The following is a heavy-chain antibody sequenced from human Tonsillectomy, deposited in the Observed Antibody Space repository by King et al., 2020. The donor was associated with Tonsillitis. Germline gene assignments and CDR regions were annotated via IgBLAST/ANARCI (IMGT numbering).Heavy chain of an antibody. CDR2: ISYDGSNK. CDR3: VMMWGEDY. CDR1: GFIFSSYG. D-gene: IGHD3-16*01. Sequence: VQLVESGGGVVQPGRSLRLSCTASGFIFSSYGMHWVRQAPDKGLEWVAVISYDGSNKHYADSVKGRFTISRDDSKNTLYLQMNSLRAEDTAVYFCVMMWGEDYWGQGTLVIVSS. V-gene: IGHV3-33*05. J-gene: IGHJ4*02.